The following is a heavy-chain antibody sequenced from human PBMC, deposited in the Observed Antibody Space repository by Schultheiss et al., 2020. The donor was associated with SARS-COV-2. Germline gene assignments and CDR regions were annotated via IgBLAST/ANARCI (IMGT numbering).Heavy chain of an antibody. CDR3: ARGREAVAGILDY. D-gene: IGHD6-19*01. V-gene: IGHV4-31*03. J-gene: IGHJ4*02. Sequence: SETLSLTCTVSGGSISRGGYYWSWIRQHPGKGLEWIGYIYYSGSTYYNPSLKSRVTISVDTSKNQFSLKLSSVTAADTAVYYCARGREAVAGILDYWGQGTLVTVSS. CDR1: GGSISRGGYY. CDR2: IYYSGST.